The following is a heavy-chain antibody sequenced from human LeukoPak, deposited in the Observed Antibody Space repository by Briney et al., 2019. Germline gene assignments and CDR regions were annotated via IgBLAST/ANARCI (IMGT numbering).Heavy chain of an antibody. D-gene: IGHD5-12*01. CDR3: ARAWLRRKYYYYRDV. V-gene: IGHV1-18*04. CDR1: GYTFSNYG. J-gene: IGHJ6*03. Sequence: ASVKVSCKASGYTFSNYGMSWVRQAPGHGLEWMGWISGFNGHTKYSQKSQVRVTMTTDTSTSTAYMEVRSLRSDDTAVYYCARAWLRRKYYYYRDVWGKGTTVTVSS. CDR2: ISGFNGHT.